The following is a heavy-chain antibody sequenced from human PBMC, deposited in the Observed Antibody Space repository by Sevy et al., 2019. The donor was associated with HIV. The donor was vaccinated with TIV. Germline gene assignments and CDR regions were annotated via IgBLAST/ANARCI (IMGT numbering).Heavy chain of an antibody. J-gene: IGHJ3*02. CDR3: AKDRYEGSGYYPEGAFDI. V-gene: IGHV3-23*01. Sequence: GGSLRLSCAASGFTFSDHYMDWVRQAPGKGLEWVSTISGSGGSTYYGDSVKGRFTISRDNSKNTLYLQMSSLRAEDTAVYYCAKDRYEGSGYYPEGAFDIWGQGTKVTVSS. D-gene: IGHD3-22*01. CDR1: GFTFSDHY. CDR2: ISGSGGST.